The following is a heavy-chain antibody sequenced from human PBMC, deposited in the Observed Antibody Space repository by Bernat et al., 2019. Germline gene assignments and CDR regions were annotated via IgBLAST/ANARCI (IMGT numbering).Heavy chain of an antibody. J-gene: IGHJ6*03. V-gene: IGHV3-23*01. D-gene: IGHD2-2*01. CDR3: AKGVVGSYYYYYYMDV. CDR2: ISGSGGST. Sequence: EVQLLESGGGLVQPGGSLRLSCAASGFTFSSYAMSWVRQAPGKGLEWVSAISGSGGSTYYADSVKGRFTISRDNSKNTLYLQMNSLRAEDTAVYYCAKGVVGSYYYYYYMDVWGKGTTVTVSS. CDR1: GFTFSSYA.